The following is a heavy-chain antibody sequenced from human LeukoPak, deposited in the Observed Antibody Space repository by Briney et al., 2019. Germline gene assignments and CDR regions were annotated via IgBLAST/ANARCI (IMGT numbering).Heavy chain of an antibody. Sequence: PGGSLRLSCTASGFTFSSYWMSWVRQAPGKGLEWVAVISYDGSNKYYADSVKGRFTISRDNSKNTLYLQMNSLRAEDTAVYYCAKANDYGDYEYFQHWGQGTLVTVSS. CDR3: AKANDYGDYEYFQH. J-gene: IGHJ1*01. D-gene: IGHD4-17*01. V-gene: IGHV3-30*18. CDR1: GFTFSSYW. CDR2: ISYDGSNK.